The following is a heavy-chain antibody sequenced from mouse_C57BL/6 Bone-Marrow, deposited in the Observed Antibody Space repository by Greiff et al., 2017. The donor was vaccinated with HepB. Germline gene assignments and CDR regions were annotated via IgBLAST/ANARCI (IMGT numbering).Heavy chain of an antibody. D-gene: IGHD2-2*01. CDR1: GFTFSDYG. CDR2: ISNLAYSI. Sequence: DVLLVESGGGLVQPGGSLKLSCAASGFTFSDYGMAWVRQAPRKGPEWVAFISNLAYSIYYADTVTGRVTISREKAKNTLYLEMSSLRSEDTAMYYCARHMVTTWYFDVWGTGTTVTVSS. V-gene: IGHV5-15*01. CDR3: ARHMVTTWYFDV. J-gene: IGHJ1*03.